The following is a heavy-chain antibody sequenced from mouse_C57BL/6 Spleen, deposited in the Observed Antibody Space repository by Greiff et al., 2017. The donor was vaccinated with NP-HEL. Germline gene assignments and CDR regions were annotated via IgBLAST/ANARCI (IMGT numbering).Heavy chain of an antibody. CDR3: ARHDGYSFDY. D-gene: IGHD2-3*01. Sequence: EVKVVESGGDLVKPGGSLKLSCAGSGFTFSSYGLSWVRQTPDKRLEWVATISSGGSYTYYPDSVKGRFTISRDNAKNTLYLQMSSLKSEDTAMYYCARHDGYSFDYWGQGTTLTVSS. CDR2: ISSGGSYT. J-gene: IGHJ2*01. V-gene: IGHV5-6*01. CDR1: GFTFSSYG.